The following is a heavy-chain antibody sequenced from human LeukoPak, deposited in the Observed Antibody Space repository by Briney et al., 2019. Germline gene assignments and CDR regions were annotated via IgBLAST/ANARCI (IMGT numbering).Heavy chain of an antibody. CDR2: MNPNSGNT. CDR3: ARGGDYRTKDDY. CDR1: GYTFTTYY. V-gene: IGHV1-8*02. Sequence: ASVKVSCKASGYTFTTYYMHWVRQAPGQGLEWMGWMNPNSGNTGYAQKFQGRVTMTRNTSISTAYMELSSLRSEDTAVYYCARGGDYRTKDDYWGQGTLVTVSS. J-gene: IGHJ4*02. D-gene: IGHD4-11*01.